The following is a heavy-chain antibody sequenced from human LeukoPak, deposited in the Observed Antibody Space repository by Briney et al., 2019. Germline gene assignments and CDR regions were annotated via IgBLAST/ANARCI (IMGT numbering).Heavy chain of an antibody. D-gene: IGHD3-3*01. CDR3: ARGSPLRRFLEWLPLTRGLDY. CDR1: GYTFTGYD. Sequence: ASVKVSCKASGYTFTGYDINWVRQATGQGLEWMGWMNPNSGNTGYAQKFQGRVTMTRNTSISTAYMELSSLRSEDTAVYYCARGSPLRRFLEWLPLTRGLDYWGQGTLVTVSS. J-gene: IGHJ4*02. V-gene: IGHV1-8*01. CDR2: MNPNSGNT.